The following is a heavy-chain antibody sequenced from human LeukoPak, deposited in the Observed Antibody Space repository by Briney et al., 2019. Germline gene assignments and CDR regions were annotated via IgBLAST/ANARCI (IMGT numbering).Heavy chain of an antibody. CDR3: ARLARYSAMVIEDY. J-gene: IGHJ4*02. CDR1: GYTFTSYD. CDR2: MNPNSGNT. Sequence: ASVKVSCKASGYTFTSYDINWVRQATGQGLEWMGWMNPNSGNTGYAQKFQGRVTMTRNTSISTAYMELSSLRPEDTAVYYCARLARYSAMVIEDYWGQGTLVTVSS. V-gene: IGHV1-8*01. D-gene: IGHD5-18*01.